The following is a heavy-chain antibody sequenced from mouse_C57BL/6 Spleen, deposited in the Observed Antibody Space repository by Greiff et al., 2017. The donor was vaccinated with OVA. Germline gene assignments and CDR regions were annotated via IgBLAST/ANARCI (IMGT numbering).Heavy chain of an antibody. J-gene: IGHJ1*03. Sequence: EVMLVESEGGLVQPGSSMKLSCTASGFTFSDYYMAWVRQVPEKGLEWVANINYDGSSTYYLDSLKSRFIISRDNAKNILYLQMSILKSEDTATYYCASDRAIYYDYLTGYFDVWGTGTTVTVSS. D-gene: IGHD2-4*01. CDR1: GFTFSDYY. CDR3: ASDRAIYYDYLTGYFDV. CDR2: INYDGSST. V-gene: IGHV5-16*01.